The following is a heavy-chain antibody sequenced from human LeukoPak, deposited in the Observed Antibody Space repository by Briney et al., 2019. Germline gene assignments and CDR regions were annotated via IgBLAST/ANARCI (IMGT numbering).Heavy chain of an antibody. J-gene: IGHJ4*02. Sequence: GGSLRLSCAASGVTFSSHWMSWVRQAPGKGLEWVANIKHDGSEKYYLGSVKGRFTISRDNAKNSLYLQMNSLRAEDTAVYYCAVYNWNSKRDLDYWGQGTLVTVSS. V-gene: IGHV3-7*05. CDR1: GVTFSSHW. D-gene: IGHD1-7*01. CDR2: IKHDGSEK. CDR3: AVYNWNSKRDLDY.